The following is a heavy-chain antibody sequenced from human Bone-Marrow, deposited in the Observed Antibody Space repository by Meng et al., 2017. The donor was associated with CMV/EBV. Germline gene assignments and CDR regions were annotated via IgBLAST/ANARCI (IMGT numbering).Heavy chain of an antibody. CDR1: GYTFTRSF. Sequence: ASVKVSCKASGYTFTRSFIHWVRQAPGQGLEWMGIINPSGGSTTYAQKFQGRVSMTRDTSTSTVYMDLSSLTFEDTAVYYCARPGGGPYFGLEVWGKGTTVTVSS. J-gene: IGHJ6*04. CDR2: INPSGGST. CDR3: ARPGGGPYFGLEV. D-gene: IGHD2-8*02. V-gene: IGHV1-46*01.